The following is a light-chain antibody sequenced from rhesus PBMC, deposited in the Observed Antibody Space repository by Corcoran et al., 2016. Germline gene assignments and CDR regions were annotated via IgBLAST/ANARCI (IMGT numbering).Light chain of an antibody. CDR1: QGISSY. V-gene: IGKV1-25*01. CDR2: YAT. CDR3: QQYNNLPRT. J-gene: IGKJ1*01. Sequence: DIQMTQSPSSVSASVGDRVTITWRASQGISSYLAWYQQKPGKAPKLLIYYATTLQSGVPSRFSGSGSGTEFPLTISSLQPEDFATYYCQQYNNLPRTFGQGTKVEIK.